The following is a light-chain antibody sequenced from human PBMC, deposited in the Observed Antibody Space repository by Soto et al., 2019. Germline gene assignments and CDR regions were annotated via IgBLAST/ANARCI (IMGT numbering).Light chain of an antibody. CDR3: QQRSNSPSA. CDR2: DAS. J-gene: IGKJ5*01. V-gene: IGKV3-11*01. Sequence: EIVVTQSPATLSLSAVEIATLSCRASQSVSSSLAWYQQKPGQAPRLLIYDASNRATGIPARFSGSGSGTDFTLTISSLEPEDFAVYYCQQRSNSPSAFGQGTRLEIK. CDR1: QSVSSS.